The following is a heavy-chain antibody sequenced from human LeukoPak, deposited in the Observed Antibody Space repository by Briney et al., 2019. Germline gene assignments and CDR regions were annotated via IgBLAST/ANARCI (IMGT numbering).Heavy chain of an antibody. J-gene: IGHJ3*02. CDR2: INWNGGST. D-gene: IGHD6-13*01. CDR3: ARDRSAAGIQYDAFDI. Sequence: GGSLRLSCAASGFTFDDYGMSWVRQAPGKGLEWVSGINWNGGSTGYADSVRGRFTISRDNAKNSLYRQMNSLGAEDTALYHCARDRSAAGIQYDAFDIWGQGTMVTVSS. CDR1: GFTFDDYG. V-gene: IGHV3-20*01.